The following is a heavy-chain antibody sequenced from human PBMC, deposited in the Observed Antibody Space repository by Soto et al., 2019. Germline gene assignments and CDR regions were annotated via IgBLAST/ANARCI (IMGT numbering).Heavy chain of an antibody. CDR2: IHYSGTT. CDR1: GDSISSHY. CDR3: ARDHWTSYHDGSGYYTAAVDI. Sequence: QVQLQESGPGLVKPSETLFLTCTVSGDSISSHYWSWIRQPPGKGLEWLGNIHYSGTTKYNPSLKRRLTISLDTSKNQISLRVSSVTAADAAVYYWARDHWTSYHDGSGYYTAAVDIWGQGKMVSVSS. V-gene: IGHV4-59*11. D-gene: IGHD3-22*01. J-gene: IGHJ3*02.